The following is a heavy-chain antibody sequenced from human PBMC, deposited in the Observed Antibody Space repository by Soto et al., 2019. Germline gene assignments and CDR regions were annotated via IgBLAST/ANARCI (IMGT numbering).Heavy chain of an antibody. J-gene: IGHJ6*03. CDR3: ARGRIAAAGTGYYYMDV. D-gene: IGHD6-13*01. CDR2: INHSGST. V-gene: IGHV4-34*01. CDR1: GGSFSGYY. Sequence: SETLSLTCAVYGGSFSGYYWSWIRQPPGKGLEWIGEINHSGSTNYNPSLKSRVTISVDTSKNQFSLKLSSVTAADTAVYYCARGRIAAAGTGYYYMDVWGKGTTVTVSS.